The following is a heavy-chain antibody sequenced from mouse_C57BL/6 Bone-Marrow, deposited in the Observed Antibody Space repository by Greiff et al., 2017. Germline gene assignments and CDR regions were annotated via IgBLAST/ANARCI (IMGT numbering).Heavy chain of an antibody. V-gene: IGHV5-9-1*02. CDR1: GFTFSSYA. J-gene: IGHJ4*01. CDR3: TRGAYYGSFYYYAMDY. D-gene: IGHD1-1*01. CDR2: ISRGGDYI. Sequence: EVKLVESGEGLVKPGGSLKLSCAASGFTFSSYAMSWVRQTPEKRLEWVAYISRGGDYIYYADTVKGRFTISRDNARNTLYLQMSSLKSEDTAMYYCTRGAYYGSFYYYAMDYWGQGTSVTVSS.